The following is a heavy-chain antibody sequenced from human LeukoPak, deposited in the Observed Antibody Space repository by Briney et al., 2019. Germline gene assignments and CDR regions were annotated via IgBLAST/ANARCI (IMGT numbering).Heavy chain of an antibody. D-gene: IGHD1-1*01. CDR2: IDPGGGTR. Sequence: GASVRVSCKASGYTFTSYYIHWVRQAPGQGLEWMGMIDPGGGTRSYAQKFQGRVSMTRDTSTTTVYLELSSLRSEDTATYFCAVFVRAVHGWKAFDIWGQGTMVTVSS. CDR3: AVFVRAVHGWKAFDI. J-gene: IGHJ3*02. V-gene: IGHV1-46*03. CDR1: GYTFTSYY.